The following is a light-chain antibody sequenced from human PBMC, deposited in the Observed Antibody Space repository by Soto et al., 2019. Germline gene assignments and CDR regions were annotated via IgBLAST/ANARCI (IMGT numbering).Light chain of an antibody. J-gene: IGKJ4*01. CDR1: QGISSY. CDR3: QQLNSYPLT. CDR2: AAS. Sequence: IPLTQSPSSLSASVGDRVTITCRASQGISSYLAWYQQKPGKAPKLLIYAASTLQSGVPSRFSGSGSGTDFTLTISSLQPEEFATYYCQQLNSYPLTFGGWTKVEIK. V-gene: IGKV1-9*01.